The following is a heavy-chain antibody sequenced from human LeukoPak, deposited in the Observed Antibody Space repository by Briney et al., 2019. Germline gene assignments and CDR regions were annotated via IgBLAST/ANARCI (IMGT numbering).Heavy chain of an antibody. CDR1: GDSINSLDL. CDR3: AGLVGRYSSGLYYYYFDY. D-gene: IGHD3-22*01. CDR2: MYLSGTT. J-gene: IGHJ4*02. Sequence: SEALSLTCTVSGDSINSLDLWSWVRQPPGKGLEWIGEMYLSGTTHSNPSVKSRVTISIDKSKNQFFLNLSSVTAADTAVYYCAGLVGRYSSGLYYYYFDYWGQGTLVTVSS. V-gene: IGHV4-4*02.